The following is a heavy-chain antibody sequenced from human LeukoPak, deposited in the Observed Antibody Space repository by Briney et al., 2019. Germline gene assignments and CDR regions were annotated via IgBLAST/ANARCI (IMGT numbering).Heavy chain of an antibody. CDR2: IYYSGST. CDR1: GGSISSSSYY. J-gene: IGHJ5*02. D-gene: IGHD6-6*01. Sequence: KPSETLSLTCTVSGGSISSSSYYWGWIRQPPGKGLEWIGSIYYSGSTYYNPSLKSRVTISVDTSKNQFSLKLSSVTAADTAVYYCAREERARIDPWGQGTLVTVSS. CDR3: AREERARIDP. V-gene: IGHV4-39*07.